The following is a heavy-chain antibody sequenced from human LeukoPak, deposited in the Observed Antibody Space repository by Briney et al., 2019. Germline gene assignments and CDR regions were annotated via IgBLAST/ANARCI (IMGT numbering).Heavy chain of an antibody. CDR1: GYSFSSYY. CDR2: INPSSGST. D-gene: IGHD6-13*01. Sequence: ASVRVSCKASGYSFSSYYMQWVRQAPGQGLEWMGIINPSSGSTSYAQKFQGRVTMTRDTSTSTVYMDLTRLRSEDTAIYYCARDGRPKAAAALSSDHWGQGILVTVSS. V-gene: IGHV1-46*01. CDR3: ARDGRPKAAAALSSDH. J-gene: IGHJ4*02.